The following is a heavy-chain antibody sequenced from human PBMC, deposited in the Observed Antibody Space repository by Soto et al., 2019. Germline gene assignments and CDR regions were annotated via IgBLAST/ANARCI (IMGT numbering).Heavy chain of an antibody. CDR1: GFTFSSYA. J-gene: IGHJ4*02. Sequence: QVQLVESGGGVVQPGRSLRLSCAASGFTFSSYAMHWVRQAPGQGLEWVAVISYDGSNKYYADSVKGRFTISRDNSKNTLYLQMNSLRAEDTAVYYCARMGAAAAGTYNYWGQGTLVTVSS. V-gene: IGHV3-30-3*01. D-gene: IGHD6-13*01. CDR3: ARMGAAAAGTYNY. CDR2: ISYDGSNK.